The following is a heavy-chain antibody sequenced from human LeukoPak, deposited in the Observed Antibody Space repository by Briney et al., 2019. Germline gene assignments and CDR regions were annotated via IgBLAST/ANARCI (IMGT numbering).Heavy chain of an antibody. CDR3: ARDLRGWYSIDY. J-gene: IGHJ4*02. CDR2: ISGSGGST. V-gene: IGHV3-23*01. CDR1: GFTFSSYA. D-gene: IGHD6-19*01. Sequence: GGSLRLSCAASGFTFSSYAMSWVRQAPGKGLEWVSAISGSGGSTYYADSVKGRFTISRDNSKNTMYLQMNSLSAEDTALYYCARDLRGWYSIDYWGQGTLVTVSS.